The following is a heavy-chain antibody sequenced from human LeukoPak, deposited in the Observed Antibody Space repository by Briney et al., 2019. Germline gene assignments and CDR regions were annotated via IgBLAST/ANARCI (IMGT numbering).Heavy chain of an antibody. J-gene: IGHJ4*02. CDR1: GGSISSYY. V-gene: IGHV4-4*07. Sequence: PSETLSLTCTVSGGSISSYYWSWIRQPAGKGLEWIGRIYTSGSTNYNPSLKSRVTISVDTSKNQFSLKLSSVTAADTAVYYCARGSTIFGVVTSDYWGQGTLVTVSS. CDR2: IYTSGST. D-gene: IGHD3-3*01. CDR3: ARGSTIFGVVTSDY.